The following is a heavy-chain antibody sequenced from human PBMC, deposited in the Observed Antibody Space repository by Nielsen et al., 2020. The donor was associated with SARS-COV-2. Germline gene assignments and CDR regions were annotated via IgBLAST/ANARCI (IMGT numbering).Heavy chain of an antibody. CDR2: IRYDGSNK. CDR3: AKASTTVVPYPFVDY. V-gene: IGHV3-30*02. J-gene: IGHJ4*02. CDR1: GFTFSSYG. D-gene: IGHD4-23*01. Sequence: GESLKISCAASGFTFSSYGMHWVRQAPGKGLEWVAFIRYDGSNKYYADSVKGRFTISRDNSKNTLYLQMNSLRAEDTAVYYCAKASTTVVPYPFVDYWGQGTLVTVSS.